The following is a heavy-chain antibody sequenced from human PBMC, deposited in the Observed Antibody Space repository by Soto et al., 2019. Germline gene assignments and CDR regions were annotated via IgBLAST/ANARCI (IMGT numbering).Heavy chain of an antibody. CDR2: FTTTGDT. Sequence: EVQVLASGGDCVQPGGSLRLSCSGSGFTFNNYAMTWVRQAPGRGLEWVSVFTTTGDTIYVDSVKGRFTISRDNSKNTVFLQLTSLRADDTAVYYCVAELTGYCSSTRSYQGDYWGQGTLVTVSS. CDR1: GFTFNNYA. J-gene: IGHJ4*02. V-gene: IGHV3-23*01. D-gene: IGHD2-15*01. CDR3: VAELTGYCSSTRSYQGDY.